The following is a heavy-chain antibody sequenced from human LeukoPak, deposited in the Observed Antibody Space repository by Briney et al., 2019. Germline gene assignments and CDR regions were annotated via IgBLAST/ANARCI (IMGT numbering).Heavy chain of an antibody. J-gene: IGHJ4*02. CDR2: ISSSGSTI. Sequence: GGSLRLSCAASGFTFSSYEMNWVRQAPGKGLEWISYISSSGSTIYYADSVKGRFTISRDNAKNSLYLQMNSLIPEDTAVYYCARAVPSRQAIDYWGQGTLVTVSS. CDR3: ARAVPSRQAIDY. CDR1: GFTFSSYE. V-gene: IGHV3-48*03.